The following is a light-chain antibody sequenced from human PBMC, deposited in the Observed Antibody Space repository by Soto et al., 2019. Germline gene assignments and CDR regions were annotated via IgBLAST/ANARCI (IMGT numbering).Light chain of an antibody. J-gene: IGKJ5*01. V-gene: IGKV3D-20*02. CDR2: GAS. CDR1: QFVSSIY. CDR3: QQRSSWPLIT. Sequence: EIVLTQSPGTLSLSPGESATLLCRASQFVSSIYLAWYQQKPGQAPSLLIYGASSRATGIPDRFSGSGSGTDFTLTISSLEPEDFAVYYCQQRSSWPLITFGQGTRLEIK.